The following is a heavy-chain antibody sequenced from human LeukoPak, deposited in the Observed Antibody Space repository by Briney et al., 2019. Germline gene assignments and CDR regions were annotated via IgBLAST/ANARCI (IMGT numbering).Heavy chain of an antibody. J-gene: IGHJ3*02. D-gene: IGHD1-26*01. Sequence: GGSLRLSCAASGFTFSSYAMHWVRQAPGKGLEYVSAISSNGGSTYYANSVKGRFTISRDNSKNTLYLQMGSLRAEDMAMYYCARVGYSGSYYGSFDIWGQGTMVTVSS. V-gene: IGHV3-64*01. CDR3: ARVGYSGSYYGSFDI. CDR2: ISSNGGST. CDR1: GFTFSSYA.